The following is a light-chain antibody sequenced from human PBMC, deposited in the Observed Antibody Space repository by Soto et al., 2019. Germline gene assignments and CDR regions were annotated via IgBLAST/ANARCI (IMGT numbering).Light chain of an antibody. CDR1: QSISSW. CDR3: PQYNYLMYT. CDR2: DDS. J-gene: IGKJ2*01. Sequence: DIQMTQSPSTLSASVGDRVTITCRDSQSISSWLAWYQQKPGKAPKLLLYDDSGSESGVPSRFSGSGSVTEVPLTISSLEPDGFATYYCPQYNYLMYTFGPGTKLEIK. V-gene: IGKV1-5*01.